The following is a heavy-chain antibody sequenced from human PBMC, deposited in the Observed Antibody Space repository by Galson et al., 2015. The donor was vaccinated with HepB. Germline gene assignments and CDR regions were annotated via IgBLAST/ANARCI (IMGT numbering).Heavy chain of an antibody. J-gene: IGHJ6*02. Sequence: ETLSLTCAVYGGSFSGYYWSWIRQPPGKGLEWIGEINHSGSTNYNPSLKSRVTISVDTSKNQFSLKLSSVTAADTAVYYCARIRGGSGYYLYYYYGMDVWGQGTTVTVSS. D-gene: IGHD3-22*01. CDR1: GGSFSGYY. CDR2: INHSGST. CDR3: ARIRGGSGYYLYYYYGMDV. V-gene: IGHV4-34*01.